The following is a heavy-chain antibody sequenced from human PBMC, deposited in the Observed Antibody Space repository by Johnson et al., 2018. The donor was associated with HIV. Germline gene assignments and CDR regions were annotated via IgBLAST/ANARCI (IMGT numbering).Heavy chain of an antibody. D-gene: IGHD5-24*01. CDR1: RFTFINYA. V-gene: IGHV3-23*04. CDR2: ISGSGATT. J-gene: IGHJ3*01. Sequence: VQLVESGGGLVQPGGSLRLSCAASRFTFINYAMNWVRQAPGTGLEWVSTISGSGATTYYADSVKGRFTVSRENAKNSLYLQMHSLRAEDTAVYFCARGCRDGYTCDAFDVWGRGTRVTVSS. CDR3: ARGCRDGYTCDAFDV.